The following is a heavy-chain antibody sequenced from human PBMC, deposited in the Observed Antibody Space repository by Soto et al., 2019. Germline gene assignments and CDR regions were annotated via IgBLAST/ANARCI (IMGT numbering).Heavy chain of an antibody. D-gene: IGHD2-15*01. CDR2: IYYSGST. V-gene: IGHV4-39*01. CDR3: AGQMDIVVVVAATITYAFDI. J-gene: IGHJ3*02. Sequence: QLQLQESGPGLVKPSETLSLTCTVSGGSISSSSYYWGWIRQPPGKGLEWIGSIYYSGSTYYNPSLKSRVTISVDTSKNQFSLKLSSVTAADTAVYYCAGQMDIVVVVAATITYAFDIWGQGTMVTVSS. CDR1: GGSISSSSYY.